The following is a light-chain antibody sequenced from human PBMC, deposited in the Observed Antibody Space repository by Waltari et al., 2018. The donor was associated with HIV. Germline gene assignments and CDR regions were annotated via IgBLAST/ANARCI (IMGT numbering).Light chain of an antibody. J-gene: IGKJ1*01. Sequence: DIVLTQTPLSSPVTLGQPASISCTSSQSLVHSEGNTYLPWLQQRPGQSPRLLISQISKRFSGVPDRFSGSGAGTDFTLTISRVEAEDVGIYYCMQATHFPRTFGQGTKVEIQ. V-gene: IGKV2-24*01. CDR3: MQATHFPRT. CDR1: QSLVHSEGNTY. CDR2: QIS.